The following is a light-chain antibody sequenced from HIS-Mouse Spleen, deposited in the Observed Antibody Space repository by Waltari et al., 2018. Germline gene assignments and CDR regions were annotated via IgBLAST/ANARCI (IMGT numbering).Light chain of an antibody. CDR1: SSDVGRYNL. Sequence: QSDLTQPASVSGSPGQSITISCTGTSSDVGRYNLVSWYQQHPGKAPKLIIYSGSKRPSGVSNRFSGSKSGNTASLTVSGLQAEDEADYYCCSYAGSSTWVFGGGTKLTVL. CDR2: SGS. J-gene: IGLJ3*02. CDR3: CSYAGSSTWV. V-gene: IGLV2-23*01.